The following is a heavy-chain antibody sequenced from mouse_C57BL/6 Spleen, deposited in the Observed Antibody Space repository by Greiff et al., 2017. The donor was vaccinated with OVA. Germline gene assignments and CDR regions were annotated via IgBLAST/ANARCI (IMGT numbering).Heavy chain of an antibody. D-gene: IGHD1-1*01. J-gene: IGHJ1*03. V-gene: IGHV1-72*01. CDR1: GYTFTSYW. Sequence: QVQLKQPGAELVKPGASVKLSCKASGYTFTSYWMHWVKQRPGRGLEWIGRIDPNSGGTKYNEKFKSKATLTVDKPSSTAYMQLSSLTSEDSAVYYCARGGTTVVINWYFDVWGTGTTVTVSS. CDR2: IDPNSGGT. CDR3: ARGGTTVVINWYFDV.